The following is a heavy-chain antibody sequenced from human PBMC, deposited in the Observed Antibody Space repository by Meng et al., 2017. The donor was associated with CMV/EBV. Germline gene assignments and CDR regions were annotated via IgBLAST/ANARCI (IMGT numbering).Heavy chain of an antibody. CDR1: GFTFSSYS. Sequence: LSLTCAASGFTFSSYSMNWVRQAPGKGLEWVSSISSSSSYIYYADSVKGRFTISRDNAKNSLYLQMNGLRAEDTAVYYCARVSRGGDYKCLGYWGQGTLVTVSS. CDR2: ISSSSSYI. V-gene: IGHV3-21*01. J-gene: IGHJ4*02. D-gene: IGHD4-17*01. CDR3: ARVSRGGDYKCLGY.